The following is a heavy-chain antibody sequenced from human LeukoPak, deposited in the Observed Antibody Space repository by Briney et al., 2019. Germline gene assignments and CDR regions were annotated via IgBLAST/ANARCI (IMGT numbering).Heavy chain of an antibody. CDR3: ARGIEGNFWSGYFFDY. CDR2: MNPNSGNT. V-gene: IGHV1-8*03. J-gene: IGHJ4*02. CDR1: GGTFSSYA. D-gene: IGHD3-3*01. Sequence: ASVRVSCKASGGTFSSYAISWVRQAPGQGLEWMGWMNPNSGNTGYAQKFQGRVTITRNTSISTAYMELSSLRSEDTAVYYCARGIEGNFWSGYFFDYWGQGTLVTVSS.